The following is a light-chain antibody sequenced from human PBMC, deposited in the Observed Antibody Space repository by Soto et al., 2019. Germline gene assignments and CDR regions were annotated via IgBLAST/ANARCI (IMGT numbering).Light chain of an antibody. V-gene: IGLV2-11*01. J-gene: IGLJ1*01. CDR1: SSDVGGYNY. CDR2: DVS. Sequence: QSVLTQPRSVSGSPGQSVTISCTGTSSDVGGYNYVSWYQQHPGKAPKLMIYDVSKRPSGVPDRFSGSKSGNTASLTISGLQAEDEADYYCCSYAASYTEVFGNGTKVT. CDR3: CSYAASYTEV.